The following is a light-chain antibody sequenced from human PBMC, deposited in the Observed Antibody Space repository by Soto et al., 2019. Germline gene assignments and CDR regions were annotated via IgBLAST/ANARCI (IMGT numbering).Light chain of an antibody. CDR3: SSYTGSSALYV. Sequence: QSVLTQPASVSRSPGQSITISCTGTGSDIGFYNYVSWYQQHPGKAPKLMIYDVSNRPSGVSNRFSASKSGITASLTISGLQAEDGADYYCSSYTGSSALYVFGTGTKVTVL. V-gene: IGLV2-14*03. J-gene: IGLJ1*01. CDR2: DVS. CDR1: GSDIGFYNY.